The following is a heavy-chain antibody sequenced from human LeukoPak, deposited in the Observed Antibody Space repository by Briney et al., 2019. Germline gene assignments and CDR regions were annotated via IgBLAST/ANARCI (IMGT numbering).Heavy chain of an antibody. J-gene: IGHJ3*02. Sequence: SVKVSCKASGGTFSSYAISWVRQAPGQGLEWMGGIIPIFGTANYAQKFQGRVTITADESTGTAYMELSSLRSEDTAVYYCAREGGMYYDFWSGYYLKAFDIWGQGTMVTVSS. V-gene: IGHV1-69*13. CDR2: IIPIFGTA. CDR1: GGTFSSYA. CDR3: AREGGMYYDFWSGYYLKAFDI. D-gene: IGHD3-3*01.